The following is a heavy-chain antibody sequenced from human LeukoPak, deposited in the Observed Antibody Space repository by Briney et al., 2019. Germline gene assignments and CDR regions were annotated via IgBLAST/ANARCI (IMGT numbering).Heavy chain of an antibody. D-gene: IGHD2-15*01. J-gene: IGHJ4*02. CDR2: IYYSGKT. Sequence: SETLSLTCTVSGGSISSSSYYWGWIRQSPGKGLEWIVSIYYSGKTYYNPSLKSRVTISVDTSKNQVSLKLSSVTAADTAVYYCASSGVVVAATDYWGQGTLVTVSS. CDR3: ASSGVVVAATDY. V-gene: IGHV4-39*07. CDR1: GGSISSSSYY.